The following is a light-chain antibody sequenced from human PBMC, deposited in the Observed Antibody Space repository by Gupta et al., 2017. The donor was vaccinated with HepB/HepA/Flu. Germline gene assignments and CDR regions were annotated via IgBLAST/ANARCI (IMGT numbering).Light chain of an antibody. CDR1: SNNVGNQG. CDR2: RNN. CDR3: AAWDSSRGAWV. J-gene: IGLJ3*02. Sequence: QAGLTQPPSVSKDLRQIATITCTGNSNNVGNQGAAWLQQHQGHPPKLLSYRNNNRPSGISERFSASKSGNTASLTITGLQPEDEADYYCAAWDSSRGAWVFGGGTKLAVL. V-gene: IGLV10-54*04.